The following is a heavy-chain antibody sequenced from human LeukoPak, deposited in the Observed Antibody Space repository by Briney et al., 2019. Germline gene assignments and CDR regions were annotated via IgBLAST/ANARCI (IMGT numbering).Heavy chain of an antibody. V-gene: IGHV3-74*03. CDR3: IRSGGWPGF. CDR1: GFIVSSYW. D-gene: IGHD6-19*01. CDR2: IDDDGSAT. Sequence: GGSLRLSCEASGFIVSSYWMHWVRQAPGKGLVWVSRIDDDGSATAYADSVKGRFIISRDDAKNTVYLQMNSLRAEDTAMYYCIRSGGWPGFWGQGTLVTASS. J-gene: IGHJ4*02.